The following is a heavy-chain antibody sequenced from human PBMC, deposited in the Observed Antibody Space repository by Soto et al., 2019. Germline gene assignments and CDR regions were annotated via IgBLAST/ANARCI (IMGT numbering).Heavy chain of an antibody. Sequence: GESLKISCNGSGYSFPSYWISWVRQMPGKGLEWMGRIDPSDSYSNYSPSFKGHVTLSVDKSTTTAYLQWSSLKASDTAMYFCARHNGSSGYSPPVDAFDIWGQGTIVTVSS. CDR3: ARHNGSSGYSPPVDAFDI. J-gene: IGHJ3*02. CDR2: IDPSDSYS. CDR1: GYSFPSYW. V-gene: IGHV5-10-1*01. D-gene: IGHD3-22*01.